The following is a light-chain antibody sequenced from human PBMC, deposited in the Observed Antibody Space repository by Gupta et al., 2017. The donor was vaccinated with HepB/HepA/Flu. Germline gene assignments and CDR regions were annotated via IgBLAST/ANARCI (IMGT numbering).Light chain of an antibody. J-gene: IGLJ3*02. CDR2: IND. CDR1: SSNIGSNT. CDR3: AVWDDSLNGWV. V-gene: IGLV1-44*01. Sequence: QSVLTQPPSASGTPGQRVTISCSGSSSNIGSNTVTWYQHLPGTAPEFLIYINDQRPSGVPDRFAGSRSGTSASLAISGLQSEDEADYYCAVWDDSLNGWVFGGGTKLTVL.